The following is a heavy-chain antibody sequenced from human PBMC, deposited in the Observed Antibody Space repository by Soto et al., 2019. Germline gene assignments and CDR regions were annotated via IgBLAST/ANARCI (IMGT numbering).Heavy chain of an antibody. V-gene: IGHV3-74*03. J-gene: IGHJ4*02. CDR3: VGTAGYRSGWSELGY. CDR1: GFSFSSSW. D-gene: IGHD6-19*01. Sequence: EVQLVESGGGLVQPGGSLTLSCAASGFSFSSSWMHWVRQPPGKGLVWVSRIDSDGRGTTYADSVKGRFTIFRDNAKNTLYLQMNSLRAEDTAVYYCVGTAGYRSGWSELGYWGQGTLITVSS. CDR2: IDSDGRGT.